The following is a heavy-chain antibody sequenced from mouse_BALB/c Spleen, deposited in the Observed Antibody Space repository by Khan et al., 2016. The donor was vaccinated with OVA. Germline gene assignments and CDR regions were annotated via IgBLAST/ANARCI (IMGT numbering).Heavy chain of an antibody. V-gene: IGHV3-2*02. CDR3: ARKDYYDYDPFPY. CDR1: GYSITSEYA. J-gene: IGHJ3*01. D-gene: IGHD2-4*01. CDR2: TDYSGNT. Sequence: QLEESGPGLVKPSLSLSLTCTVTGYSITSEYAWNWIRQFPGNKLEWMGYTDYSGNTRFNPSLKSRTSITRDTFKNQFFLQLNSVTAEDTATYYCARKDYYDYDPFPYWGQGTLVTVSA.